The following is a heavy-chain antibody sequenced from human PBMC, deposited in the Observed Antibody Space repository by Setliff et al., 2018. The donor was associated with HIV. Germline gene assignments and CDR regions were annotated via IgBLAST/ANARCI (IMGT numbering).Heavy chain of an antibody. Sequence: KSSETLSLTCAVYSGSFSGYYWSWLRQPPGRGLEWIGEINQGGTTNYNPSLRSRVTISMETSKTQFSLILRSVTAADTAVYYCTRRVYDFWSSLVGYYKYMDVWGKGTTVTVSS. CDR2: INQGGTT. J-gene: IGHJ6*03. CDR1: SGSFSGYY. V-gene: IGHV4-34*01. D-gene: IGHD3-3*01. CDR3: TRRVYDFWSSLVGYYKYMDV.